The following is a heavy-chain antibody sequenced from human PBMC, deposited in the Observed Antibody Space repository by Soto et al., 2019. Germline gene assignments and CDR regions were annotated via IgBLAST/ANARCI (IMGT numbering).Heavy chain of an antibody. D-gene: IGHD2-15*01. CDR1: GYTLTELS. CDR2: FDPEDGET. Sequence: GASVKVSCKVSGYTLTELSMHWVRQAPGKGLEWMGGFDPEDGETIYAQKFQGRVTMTEDTSTDTAYMELSSLRSEDTAVYYCATDRGYSSGCNFDYWGQGTLVTVSS. J-gene: IGHJ4*02. V-gene: IGHV1-24*01. CDR3: ATDRGYSSGCNFDY.